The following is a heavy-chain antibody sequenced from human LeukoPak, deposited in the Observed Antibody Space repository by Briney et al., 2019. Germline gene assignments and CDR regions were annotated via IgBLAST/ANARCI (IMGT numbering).Heavy chain of an antibody. Sequence: SETLSLTCTVSGGSISSSSYYWGWIRQPPGKGLEWIGSIYYSGSTYYNPSLKGRVTISVDTSKNQFSLKLSSVTAADTAVYYCARHGRGARESWFDPWGQGTLVTVSS. CDR2: IYYSGST. CDR1: GGSISSSSYY. CDR3: ARHGRGARESWFDP. V-gene: IGHV4-39*01. D-gene: IGHD2/OR15-2a*01. J-gene: IGHJ5*02.